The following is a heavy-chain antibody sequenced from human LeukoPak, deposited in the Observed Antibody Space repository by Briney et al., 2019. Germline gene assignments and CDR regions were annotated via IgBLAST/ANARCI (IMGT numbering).Heavy chain of an antibody. D-gene: IGHD6-13*01. Sequence: SLKVSCKASGGTFSSYAISWVRQAPGQGLEWIGRIIPIFGTANYAQKFQGRVTITTDESTSTAYMELSSLRSEDTAVYYCARSIAAAGTIDYWGQGTLVTVSS. J-gene: IGHJ4*02. CDR1: GGTFSSYA. CDR2: IIPIFGTA. V-gene: IGHV1-69*05. CDR3: ARSIAAAGTIDY.